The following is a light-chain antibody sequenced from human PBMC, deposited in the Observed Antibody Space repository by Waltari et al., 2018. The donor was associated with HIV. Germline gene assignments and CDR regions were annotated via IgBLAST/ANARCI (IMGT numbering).Light chain of an antibody. V-gene: IGLV2-23*02. CDR3: LTYVSKTSTWQ. CDR1: DIDYGNYNL. CDR2: DVS. J-gene: IGLJ3*02. Sequence: QSALTQPASVSGNPGQPVTITCTGTDIDYGNYNLFSWFQQHPGKAPKLLIYDVSKLPSGVSSRFSGSKSGYFASLTISGLLTEDESSYYCLTYVSKTSTWQFGGGTYLTV.